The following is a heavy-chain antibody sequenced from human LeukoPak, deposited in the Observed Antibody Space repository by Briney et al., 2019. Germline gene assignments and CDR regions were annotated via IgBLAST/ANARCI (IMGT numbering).Heavy chain of an antibody. D-gene: IGHD2-21*01. CDR3: ARDVSSTLILDY. Sequence: PSGTLSLTCTVSGGSLSSGDYYWSWIRQPPGKGLEWIGYIYYSGNTYYNPSLKSRVTMSVDTSKNQFSLKLNSVTAADTAVYYCARDVSSTLILDYWGQGTLVTVSS. J-gene: IGHJ4*02. V-gene: IGHV4-30-4*08. CDR1: GGSLSSGDYY. CDR2: IYYSGNT.